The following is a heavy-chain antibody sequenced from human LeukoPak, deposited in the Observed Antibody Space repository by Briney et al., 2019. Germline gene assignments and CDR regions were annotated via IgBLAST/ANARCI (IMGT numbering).Heavy chain of an antibody. J-gene: IGHJ3*02. V-gene: IGHV4-4*07. CDR1: GGSISSYY. CDR3: ARGVDYGDYASDAFDI. CDR2: IYTSGGT. Sequence: SETLSLTCTVSGGSISSYYWSWIRQPAGKGLEWIGRIYTSGGTNYNPSLKSRVTMSVDTSKNQFSLKLSSVTAADTAVYYCARGVDYGDYASDAFDIWGQGTMVTVSS. D-gene: IGHD4-17*01.